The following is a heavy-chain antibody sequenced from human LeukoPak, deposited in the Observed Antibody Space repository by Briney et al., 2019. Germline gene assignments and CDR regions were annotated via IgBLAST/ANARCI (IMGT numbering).Heavy chain of an antibody. D-gene: IGHD6-13*01. CDR1: GGSISSSSYY. CDR2: IYYSGTT. Sequence: SETLSLTCTVSGGSISSSSYYWGWIRQPPGKGLEWIGTIYYSGTTYYNPSLKSRVAISVDTSKNQFSLKLSSVTAADTAVYYCARDRDSWSRYYFDYWGQGTLVTVSS. J-gene: IGHJ4*02. CDR3: ARDRDSWSRYYFDY. V-gene: IGHV4-39*07.